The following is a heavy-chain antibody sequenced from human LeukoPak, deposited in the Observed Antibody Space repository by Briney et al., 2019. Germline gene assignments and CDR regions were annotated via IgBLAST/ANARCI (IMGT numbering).Heavy chain of an antibody. Sequence: ASVKVSCKASVYTVTSYDINWGRQATGQGLEWMGWMNPNSGNTGNAQKFQGRVTMTRTTSISTGYMALSSLRSEQTAVYYCARDGRDGYNPGGYFDYWGQGTLVTVSS. J-gene: IGHJ4*02. CDR3: ARDGRDGYNPGGYFDY. CDR2: MNPNSGNT. V-gene: IGHV1-8*01. CDR1: VYTVTSYD. D-gene: IGHD5-24*01.